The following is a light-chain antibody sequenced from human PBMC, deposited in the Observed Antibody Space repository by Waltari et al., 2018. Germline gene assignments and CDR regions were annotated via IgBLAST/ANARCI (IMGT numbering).Light chain of an antibody. V-gene: IGKV3-15*01. Sequence: EIVMTQSPATLSVSPGERGTLSCMARQSISSYLAWYQHKPGQAPRLLIYGASTRATAIPARFSGSGSGTEFTLTITGLQSEDFAVYYCQHYYNWPRAFGPGTNVEIK. CDR3: QHYYNWPRA. J-gene: IGKJ1*01. CDR2: GAS. CDR1: QSISSY.